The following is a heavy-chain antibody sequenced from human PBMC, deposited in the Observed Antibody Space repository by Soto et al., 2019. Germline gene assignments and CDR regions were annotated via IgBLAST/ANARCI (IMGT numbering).Heavy chain of an antibody. CDR3: ARGNPVNWFDP. V-gene: IGHV4-34*01. CDR2: INHSGST. Sequence: SETLSLTCAVYGGSFSGYYWSWIRQPPGKGLEWIGEINHSGSTNYNPSLKSRVTISVDTSKNQFSLKLSSVTAADTAVYYCARGNPVNWFDPWGQGNLVTVSS. CDR1: GGSFSGYY. J-gene: IGHJ5*02.